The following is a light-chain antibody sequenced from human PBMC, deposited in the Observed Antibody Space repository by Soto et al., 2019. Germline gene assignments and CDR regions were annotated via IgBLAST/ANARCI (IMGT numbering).Light chain of an antibody. V-gene: IGKV3-11*01. CDR2: DAS. Sequence: EIVLTQSPATLSLSPGERATLSCRTSQSVGSSLAWYQQKPGQAPRLLIFDASNRATGIPARFSGSGSGTDFTLTISSLEPEDFAVYYCQQRSNWPLISTFGPGTKVDIK. CDR1: QSVGSS. J-gene: IGKJ3*01. CDR3: QQRSNWPLIST.